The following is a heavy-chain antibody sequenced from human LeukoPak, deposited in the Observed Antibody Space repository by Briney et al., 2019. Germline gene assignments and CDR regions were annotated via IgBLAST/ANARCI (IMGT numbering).Heavy chain of an antibody. CDR3: ARGDSSGYSAFDI. D-gene: IGHD3-22*01. Sequence: GGSLRLSCAASGFTFSSYWMHWVRQAPGKGLVWVSRINSDGSSTSYADSVKGRFTISRDNAKNSLYLQMNSLRAEDTAVYYCARGDSSGYSAFDIWGQGTVVTVSS. CDR2: INSDGSST. CDR1: GFTFSSYW. V-gene: IGHV3-74*01. J-gene: IGHJ3*02.